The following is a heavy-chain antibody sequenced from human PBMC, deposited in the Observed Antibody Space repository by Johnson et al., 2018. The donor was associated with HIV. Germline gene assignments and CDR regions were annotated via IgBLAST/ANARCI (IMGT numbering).Heavy chain of an antibody. CDR3: TAYFADEKGPAFDI. J-gene: IGHJ3*02. V-gene: IGHV3-33*01. CDR2: IWYDGSNK. CDR1: GFTFSSYG. Sequence: VQLVESGGGVVQPGRSLRLSCAASGFTFSSYGIHWVRQAPGKGLEWVAVIWYDGSNKYYGDPVKGRFTISRDNSKNILYLQMDSLKTEDTAVYYCTAYFADEKGPAFDIWGQGAMVTVSS. D-gene: IGHD2/OR15-2a*01.